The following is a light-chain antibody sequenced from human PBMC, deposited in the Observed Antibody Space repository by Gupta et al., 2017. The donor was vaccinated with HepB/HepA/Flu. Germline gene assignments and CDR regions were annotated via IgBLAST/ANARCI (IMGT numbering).Light chain of an antibody. Sequence: GSPGQSLTISCTGIASDVGGRSSVSWYQQHPGTAPKLMLHEVTTRPSGVPDRFSVSKSGNTASLTVSGLPDEDEADYYCGSVACSNNLVFGGGTRLTVL. J-gene: IGLJ3*02. CDR3: GSVACSNNLV. CDR2: EVT. CDR1: ASDVGGRSS. V-gene: IGLV2-8*01.